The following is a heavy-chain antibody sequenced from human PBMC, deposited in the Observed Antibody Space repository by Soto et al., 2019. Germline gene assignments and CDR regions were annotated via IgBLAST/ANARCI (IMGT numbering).Heavy chain of an antibody. J-gene: IGHJ6*02. D-gene: IGHD2-21*02. V-gene: IGHV4-4*02. CDR1: GGAISSINW. CDR2: IYHSGST. CDR3: ARLVVTANYYYNGMDV. Sequence: QVQLQESGPGLVKPSGTLSLTCAVSGGAISSINWWSWVRQPPGTGLEWIGEIYHSGSTNYTPSLKSRVTISVDKSNNQFSLKLSSVTAADTAVYYCARLVVTANYYYNGMDVWGQGTTVTVSS.